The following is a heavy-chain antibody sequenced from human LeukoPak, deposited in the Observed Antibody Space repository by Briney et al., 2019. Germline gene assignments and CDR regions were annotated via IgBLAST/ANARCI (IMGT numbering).Heavy chain of an antibody. CDR1: GGSISSYY. J-gene: IGHJ4*02. CDR2: IYYSGST. CDR3: ARRAPGYSSSWYLDY. V-gene: IGHV4-59*01. D-gene: IGHD6-13*01. Sequence: SETLSLTCTVSGGSISSYYWSWIRQPPGKGLEWIGYIYYSGSTNYNPSLKSRVTISVDTSKNQFSLKLSSVTAADTAVYYCARRAPGYSSSWYLDYWGQGTLVTVSS.